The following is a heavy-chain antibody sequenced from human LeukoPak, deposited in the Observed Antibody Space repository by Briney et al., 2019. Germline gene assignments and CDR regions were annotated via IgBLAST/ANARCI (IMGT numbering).Heavy chain of an antibody. D-gene: IGHD5-12*01. J-gene: IGHJ3*02. CDR1: GFTFSNYG. V-gene: IGHV3-30*02. CDR2: IRSDGSVK. CDR3: AKDLVGWLRLTGGLAFDI. Sequence: GGSLRLSCAASGFTFSNYGIHWVRQAPGKGLEWVAFIRSDGSVKYYADSVKGRFTISRDNSKNTLYLQMNSLRAEDTAVYYCAKDLVGWLRLTGGLAFDIWGQGTLVTVSS.